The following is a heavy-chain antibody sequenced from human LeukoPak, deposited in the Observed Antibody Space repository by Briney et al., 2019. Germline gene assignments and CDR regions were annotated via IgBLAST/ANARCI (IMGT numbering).Heavy chain of an antibody. D-gene: IGHD6-13*01. V-gene: IGHV4-39*07. CDR3: AREDSSSWDSSLGY. Sequence: SETLSLTCSVSGGSIRSTTYYWGWIRQPPGKGLEWIGSIYYSGNTYYSPSLMSRVTISVDTSKNQFSLKLSSVTAADTAVYYCAREDSSSWDSSLGYWGQGTLVTVSS. CDR2: IYYSGNT. CDR1: GGSIRSTTYY. J-gene: IGHJ4*02.